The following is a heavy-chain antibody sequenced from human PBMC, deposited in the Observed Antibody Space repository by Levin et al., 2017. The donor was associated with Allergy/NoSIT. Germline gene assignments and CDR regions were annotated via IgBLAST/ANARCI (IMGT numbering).Heavy chain of an antibody. CDR2: ISYDGSNK. J-gene: IGHJ4*02. CDR1: GFTFSSYA. CDR3: ASLIAAAGAAGDFDY. V-gene: IGHV3-30-3*01. Sequence: GESLKISCAASGFTFSSYAMHWVRQAPGKGLEWVAVISYDGSNKYYADSVKGRFTISRDNSKNTLYLQMNSLRAEDTAVYYCASLIAAAGAAGDFDYWGQGTLVTVSS. D-gene: IGHD6-13*01.